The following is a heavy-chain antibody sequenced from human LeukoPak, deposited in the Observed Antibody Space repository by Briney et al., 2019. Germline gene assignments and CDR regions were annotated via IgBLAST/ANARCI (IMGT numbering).Heavy chain of an antibody. Sequence: ASVKVSCKASGYTFTGYYMHWVRQAPGQGLEWMGWIIPMIGITNYAQSFQGRVTLTADKTTSTAYMELSSLRADDTAVYYCARLTDYLVDSVIGYWGQGTLITVSS. V-gene: IGHV1-2*02. CDR1: GYTFTGYY. CDR3: ARLTDYLVDSVIGY. J-gene: IGHJ1*01. D-gene: IGHD1-14*01. CDR2: IIPMIGIT.